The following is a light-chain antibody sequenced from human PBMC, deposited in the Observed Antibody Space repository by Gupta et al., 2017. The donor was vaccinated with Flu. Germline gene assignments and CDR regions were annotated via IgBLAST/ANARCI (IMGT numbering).Light chain of an antibody. CDR2: AAS. Sequence: DIQLTQSPSFLSASVGDRVTITCRVSQGINSYLAWYQQKQGKAPKVLIYAASTLEGGVPSRFSGSGSGTEFTLTISSLQPDDFATYYCQQLNSYPLTFGGGTTVEIK. CDR3: QQLNSYPLT. J-gene: IGKJ4*01. CDR1: QGINSY. V-gene: IGKV1-9*01.